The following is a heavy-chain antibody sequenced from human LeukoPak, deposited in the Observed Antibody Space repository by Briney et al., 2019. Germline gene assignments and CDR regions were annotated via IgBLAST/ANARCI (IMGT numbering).Heavy chain of an antibody. J-gene: IGHJ5*02. D-gene: IGHD2-2*01. CDR2: INPSGGST. CDR3: ARARAYYCSSTSCYRWFDP. Sequence: GASVKVSCKASGYTFTSYYMHWVRQAPGQGLEGMGIINPSGGSTNYAQKFQGRVTITADESTSTAYMELSSLRSEDTAVYYCARARAYYCSSTSCYRWFDPWGQGTLVTVSS. V-gene: IGHV1-46*01. CDR1: GYTFTSYY.